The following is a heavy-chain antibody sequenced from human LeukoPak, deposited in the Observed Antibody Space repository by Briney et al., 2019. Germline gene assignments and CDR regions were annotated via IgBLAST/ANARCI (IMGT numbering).Heavy chain of an antibody. CDR3: VRDGHLPRAYYGMDV. Sequence: GGSLRLSCAASEFTVSSNYISRVRQAPGKGLEWVSVIYSGGSTNYADSVKGRFTISRDNSKNTLYLQMNSLRAEDTAVYYCVRDGHLPRAYYGMDVWGQGTTVTVSS. CDR2: IYSGGST. D-gene: IGHD3/OR15-3a*01. CDR1: EFTVSSNY. J-gene: IGHJ6*02. V-gene: IGHV3-66*01.